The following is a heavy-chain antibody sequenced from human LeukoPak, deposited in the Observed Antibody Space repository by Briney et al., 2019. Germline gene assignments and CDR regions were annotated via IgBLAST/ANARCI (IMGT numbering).Heavy chain of an antibody. D-gene: IGHD3-22*01. J-gene: IGHJ4*02. Sequence: GASVKVSCKASGYTFTSYGINWVRQAPGQGLEWMGWISAYNGNTNYAQKLQGRVTMTTDTSTSTAYMELRSLRSDDTAVYYCARGGLYDSSGYSLYYFDYWGQGTLVTVSS. CDR2: ISAYNGNT. CDR3: ARGGLYDSSGYSLYYFDY. V-gene: IGHV1-18*01. CDR1: GYTFTSYG.